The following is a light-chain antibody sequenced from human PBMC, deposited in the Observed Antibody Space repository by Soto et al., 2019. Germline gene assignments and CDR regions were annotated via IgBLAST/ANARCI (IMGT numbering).Light chain of an antibody. J-gene: IGLJ2*01. V-gene: IGLV1-44*01. Sequence: QSVLTQPPSASGTPGQRVTISCSGSSSNIGSNTVNWYQQLPGTAPKLLIYSNSQRPSGVPYRFSGSKSGTSASLAISGLQSEEEAVYYCAAWDDSLNVHVVFGGGTKLTVL. CDR1: SSNIGSNT. CDR2: SNS. CDR3: AAWDDSLNVHVV.